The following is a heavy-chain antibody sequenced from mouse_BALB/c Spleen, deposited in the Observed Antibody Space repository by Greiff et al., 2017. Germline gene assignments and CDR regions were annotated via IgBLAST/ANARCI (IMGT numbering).Heavy chain of an antibody. V-gene: IGHV5-6-5*01. CDR1: GFTFSSYA. CDR2: ISSGGST. Sequence: EVNLVESGGGLVKPGGSLKLSCAASGFTFSSYAMSWVRQTPEKRLEWVASISSGGSTYYPDSVKGRFTISRDNARNILYLQMSSLRSEDTAMYYCARDGNYGFDYWGQGTTLTVSS. J-gene: IGHJ2*01. D-gene: IGHD2-1*01. CDR3: ARDGNYGFDY.